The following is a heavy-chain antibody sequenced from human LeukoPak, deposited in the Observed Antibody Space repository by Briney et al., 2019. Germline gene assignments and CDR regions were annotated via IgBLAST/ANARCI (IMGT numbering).Heavy chain of an antibody. D-gene: IGHD5-18*01. Sequence: GASVKVSCKASGYTFTGYYMHWVRQAPGQGLEWMGRINPNSGGTNYAQKFQGRVTMTRDTSISTAYMELSRLRSDDTAVCYCARVSGYSYGYELGYWGQGTLVTVSS. CDR3: ARVSGYSYGYELGY. CDR2: INPNSGGT. J-gene: IGHJ4*02. V-gene: IGHV1-2*06. CDR1: GYTFTGYY.